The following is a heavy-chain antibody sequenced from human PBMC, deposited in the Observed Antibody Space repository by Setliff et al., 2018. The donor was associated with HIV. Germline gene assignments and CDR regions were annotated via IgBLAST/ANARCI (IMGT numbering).Heavy chain of an antibody. CDR3: ARGAGPFLKSSIYFDS. D-gene: IGHD6-6*01. Sequence: ASVKVSCKASGYTFTTYGISWVRQAPGQGLEWMGWISAYNGNTNYAQNLQGRVTMTTDTSTSTAYMELTSRKSEDTAVYYCARGAGPFLKSSIYFDSWGQGTLVTVSS. J-gene: IGHJ5*01. CDR2: ISAYNGNT. V-gene: IGHV1-18*01. CDR1: GYTFTTYG.